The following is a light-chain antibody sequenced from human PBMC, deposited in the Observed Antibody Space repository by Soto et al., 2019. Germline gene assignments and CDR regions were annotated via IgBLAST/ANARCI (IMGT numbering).Light chain of an antibody. CDR3: HQYKNWPWT. CDR2: AAS. J-gene: IGKJ1*01. Sequence: ETVMTQSPVTLSVSPGDTATLSCRASQRVSSHLAWYQQKPGQAPRLLIYAASTRATGIPVRFSGSGSATEFTLTIRSLQSEDFALNYCHQYKNWPWTFGQGTKLDIK. CDR1: QRVSSH. V-gene: IGKV3-15*01.